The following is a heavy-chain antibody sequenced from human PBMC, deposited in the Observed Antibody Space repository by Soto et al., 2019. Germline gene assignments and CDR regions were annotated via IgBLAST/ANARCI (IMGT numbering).Heavy chain of an antibody. CDR2: IYYSGST. CDR3: ASLIGYCSSTSCSGWFDP. Sequence: SETLSLTCTVSGGSISSYYWSWIRQPPGKGLEWIGYIYYSGSTNYNPSLKSRVTISVDTSKNQFSLKLSSVTAADTAGYYCASLIGYCSSTSCSGWFDPWGQGTLVTVSS. CDR1: GGSISSYY. J-gene: IGHJ5*02. D-gene: IGHD2-2*01. V-gene: IGHV4-59*08.